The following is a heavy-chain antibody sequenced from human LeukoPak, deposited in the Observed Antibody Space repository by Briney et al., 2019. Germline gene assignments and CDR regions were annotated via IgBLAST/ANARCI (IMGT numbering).Heavy chain of an antibody. CDR1: GDSISGYY. Sequence: SETLSLTCTVSGDSISGYYWSWIRQPPGKGLEWIGYSHYSGFTNYNPSLKSRLTISVDTSENQFSLKLSSVTAADTAVYYCARWSSDSGLYFFDYWSQGTLVTVSS. J-gene: IGHJ4*02. CDR3: ARWSSDSGLYFFDY. CDR2: SHYSGFT. D-gene: IGHD4-17*01. V-gene: IGHV4-59*01.